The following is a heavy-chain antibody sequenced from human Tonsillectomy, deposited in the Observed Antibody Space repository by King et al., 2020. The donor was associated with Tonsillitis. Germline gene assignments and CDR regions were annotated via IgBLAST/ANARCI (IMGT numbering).Heavy chain of an antibody. V-gene: IGHV3-23*04. Sequence: VQLVESGGGLVQPGGSLRLSCAASGFTFSSYAMSWVRQAPGKGLEWVSAISGSGGSSYYADSVKGRFTISRDNSKNTLYLQMNSLRAEDTAVYYCAKGASIVVVVAAEIDYWGQGTLVTVSS. CDR2: ISGSGGSS. D-gene: IGHD2-15*01. J-gene: IGHJ4*02. CDR1: GFTFSSYA. CDR3: AKGASIVVVVAAEIDY.